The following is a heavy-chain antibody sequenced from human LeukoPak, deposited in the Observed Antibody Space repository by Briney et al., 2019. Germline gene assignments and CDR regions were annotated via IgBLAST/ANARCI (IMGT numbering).Heavy chain of an antibody. CDR1: GYTFTSYG. D-gene: IGHD2-2*01. V-gene: IGHV1-18*01. CDR3: ARGGTSCYGCIFGFDP. J-gene: IGHJ5*02. CDR2: ISAYNGNT. Sequence: ASVKVSCKASGYTFTSYGISWVRQAPGQGLEWMGWISAYNGNTNYAQKLQGRVTMTTDTSTSTAYMEPRSLRSDDTAVYYCARGGTSCYGCIFGFDPWGQGTLVTVSS.